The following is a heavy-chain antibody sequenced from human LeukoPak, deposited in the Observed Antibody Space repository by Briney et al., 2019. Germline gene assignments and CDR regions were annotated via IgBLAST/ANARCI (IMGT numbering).Heavy chain of an antibody. J-gene: IGHJ4*02. Sequence: GGSLRLSCVASGFTFGKYWMSWVRQAPGKGVEWVANIKLDGSEKNYVDSVKGRFTISRDNTKNSLYLQMNSLRVEDTAVFYCARDQYDTWSRRGNFDSWGQGTLVIVSS. CDR3: ARDQYDTWSRRGNFDS. CDR2: IKLDGSEK. D-gene: IGHD3-3*01. V-gene: IGHV3-7*03. CDR1: GFTFGKYW.